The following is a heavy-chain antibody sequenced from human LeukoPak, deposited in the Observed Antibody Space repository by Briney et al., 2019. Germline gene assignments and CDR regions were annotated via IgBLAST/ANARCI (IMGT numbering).Heavy chain of an antibody. Sequence: GGSLRLSCAASGFTFSSYAMSWVRQAPGKGLEWVSAIGGSGGSTYYADSVKGRFTISRDNSKNTLYLQMNSLRAEDTAVYYCAKGNDIGGYYYPHFDYWGQGTLVTVSS. D-gene: IGHD3-22*01. CDR1: GFTFSSYA. V-gene: IGHV3-23*01. CDR2: IGGSGGST. CDR3: AKGNDIGGYYYPHFDY. J-gene: IGHJ4*02.